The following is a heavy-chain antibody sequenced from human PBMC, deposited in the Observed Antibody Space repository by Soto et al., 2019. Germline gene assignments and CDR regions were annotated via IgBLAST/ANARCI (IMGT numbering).Heavy chain of an antibody. CDR3: ARTGLQIVQATSYYSGLDV. V-gene: IGHV3-33*01. CDR2: IWHDGTNK. D-gene: IGHD2-8*01. J-gene: IGHJ6*02. CDR1: GFTFNTFG. Sequence: QVQLVESGGGVVQPGTSLRLSCEASGFTFNTFGMHWVRQAPGKGLEWGAVIWHDGTNKYYVDSVKGLFTIYKDNSKDTLYLQMNNLSAEDTAVYYCARTGLQIVQATSYYSGLDVWGQGTTVTVSS.